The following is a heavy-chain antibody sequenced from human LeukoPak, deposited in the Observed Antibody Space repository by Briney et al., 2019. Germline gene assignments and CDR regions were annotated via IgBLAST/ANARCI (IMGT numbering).Heavy chain of an antibody. CDR1: GFTFSSYG. CDR3: AKDSHSLGYDFWSGYYSYYYGMDV. D-gene: IGHD3-3*01. Sequence: GGSLRLSCAASGFTFSSYGMHWARQAPGKGLEWVAVISYDGSNKYYADSVKGRFTISRDNSKNTLYLQMNSLRAEDTAVYYCAKDSHSLGYDFWSGYYSYYYGMDVWGQGTTVTVSS. J-gene: IGHJ6*02. V-gene: IGHV3-30*18. CDR2: ISYDGSNK.